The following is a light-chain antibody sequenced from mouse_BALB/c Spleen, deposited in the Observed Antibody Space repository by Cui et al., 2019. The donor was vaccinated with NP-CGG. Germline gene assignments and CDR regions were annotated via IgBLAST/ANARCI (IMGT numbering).Light chain of an antibody. Sequence: QPVVTQESDLTTSPGEPVTLTCRSSTGAVTTSNYANWVQEKPDHLFTGLIGGTNNRAPGVPARFSGSLIGDKAALTITGAQTEDEAIYFCALWYSNHWVFGGGTKLTVL. V-gene: IGLV1*01. CDR2: GTN. J-gene: IGLJ1*01. CDR1: TGAVTTSNY. CDR3: ALWYSNHWV.